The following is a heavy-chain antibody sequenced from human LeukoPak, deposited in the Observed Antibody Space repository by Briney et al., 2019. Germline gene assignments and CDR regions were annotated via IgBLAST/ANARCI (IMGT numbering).Heavy chain of an antibody. CDR3: ARSPRIQLWPYYYYGMDV. D-gene: IGHD5-18*01. V-gene: IGHV4-59*08. Sequence: SETLSLTCTVPGGSISSYYWSWIRQPPGKGLEWIGYIYYSGSTNYNPSLKSRVTISVDTSKNQFSLKLSSVTAADTAVYYCARSPRIQLWPYYYYGMDVWGQGTTVTVSS. CDR2: IYYSGST. CDR1: GGSISSYY. J-gene: IGHJ6*02.